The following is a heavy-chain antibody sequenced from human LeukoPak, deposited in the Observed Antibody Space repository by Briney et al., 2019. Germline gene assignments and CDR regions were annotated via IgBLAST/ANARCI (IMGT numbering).Heavy chain of an antibody. V-gene: IGHV3-66*02. CDR3: ARGRYYDSSGSRRYSDY. D-gene: IGHD3-22*01. CDR2: IYSGGST. CDR1: GFTVSSNY. Sequence: GGSLRLSCAASGFTVSSNYMSWVRQAPGKGLEWVSVIYSGGSTYYADSVKGRFTISRDNSKNTLYLQMNSLRAEDTAVYYCARGRYYDSSGSRRYSDYWGQGTLVTVSS. J-gene: IGHJ4*02.